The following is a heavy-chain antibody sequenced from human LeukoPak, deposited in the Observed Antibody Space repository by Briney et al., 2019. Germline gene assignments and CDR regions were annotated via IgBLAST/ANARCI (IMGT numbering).Heavy chain of an antibody. CDR3: ARGLSSSWYWLDP. D-gene: IGHD6-13*01. CDR1: GGSISSSSYY. V-gene: IGHV4-61*02. CDR2: TQTSGIT. Sequence: SETLSLTCTVSGGSISSSSYYWGWIRQPPGKGLEWIGRTQTSGITNYNPSLKSRVTILVDTSKNQFSLKLTSVTAADTAVYYCARGLSSSWYWLDPWGQGTLVTVSS. J-gene: IGHJ5*02.